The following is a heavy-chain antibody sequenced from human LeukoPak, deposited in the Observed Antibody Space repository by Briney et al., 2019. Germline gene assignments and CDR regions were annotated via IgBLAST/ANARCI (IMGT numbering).Heavy chain of an antibody. D-gene: IGHD4-17*01. CDR1: GFTFSSYG. Sequence: GGSPRLSCAASGFTFSSYGMHWVRQAPAKGLEWVAIISYDGSNKYYADSVKGRFTVSRDNSKNTLYLQMNSLRAEDTAVYYCAKSTTVTQRGYFDYWGQGTLVTVSS. CDR2: ISYDGSNK. CDR3: AKSTTVTQRGYFDY. V-gene: IGHV3-30*18. J-gene: IGHJ4*02.